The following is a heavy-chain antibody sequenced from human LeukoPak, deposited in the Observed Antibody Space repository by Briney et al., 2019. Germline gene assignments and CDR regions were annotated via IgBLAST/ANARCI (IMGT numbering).Heavy chain of an antibody. D-gene: IGHD1-26*01. CDR1: GYTFTNYG. Sequence: VASVKVSCKASGYTFTNYGITWMRQAPGQGLEWMGWINTYNGNTNYAQKLQGRVTITTDTSTSTACMELRSLRSDDTAVFYCARDLVDGVGAPGAYWGQGALVTVSS. J-gene: IGHJ4*02. CDR2: INTYNGNT. V-gene: IGHV1-18*01. CDR3: ARDLVDGVGAPGAY.